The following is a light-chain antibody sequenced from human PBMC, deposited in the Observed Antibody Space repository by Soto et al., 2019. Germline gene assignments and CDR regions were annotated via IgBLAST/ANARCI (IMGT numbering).Light chain of an antibody. Sequence: IHLTHSPFFRSAPFVEGVTITCGASQVISTSLAWYQVKPGKAPKLLIYAASTLESGVPSRFSATVSGTEFSLTITSLQPEDFATYYCQQAYSFPITFGQGTRLEIK. CDR2: AAS. CDR3: QQAYSFPIT. J-gene: IGKJ5*01. V-gene: IGKV1-9*01. CDR1: QVISTS.